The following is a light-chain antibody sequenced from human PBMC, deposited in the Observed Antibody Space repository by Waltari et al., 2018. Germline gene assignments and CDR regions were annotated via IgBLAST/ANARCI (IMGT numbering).Light chain of an antibody. V-gene: IGKV3-11*01. CDR3: QQRTNGPPAYT. J-gene: IGKJ2*01. Sequence: EIVLTQSPATLSLSPGERATLSCRTSQCVRSQFAWYQQKPGQAPRLLIYDASNRATGSPARFRGSGSGTDFTLTISILEPEDFAVYYCQQRTNGPPAYTFGQGTKLEIK. CDR1: QCVRSQ. CDR2: DAS.